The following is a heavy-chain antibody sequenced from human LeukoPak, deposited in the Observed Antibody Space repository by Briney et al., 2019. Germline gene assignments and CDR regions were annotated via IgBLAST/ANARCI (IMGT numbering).Heavy chain of an antibody. CDR1: GFSFSSYG. CDR3: TTDVLVVAASHDTFDI. V-gene: IGHV3-15*01. CDR2: IKSKTDGGTT. D-gene: IGHD2-15*01. Sequence: GSLRLSCAASGFSFSSYGMHWVRQAPGKGLEWVGRIKSKTDGGTTDYAAPVKGRFTISRDDSKNTLYLQMNSLKTEDTAVYYCTTDVLVVAASHDTFDIWGQGTMVTVSS. J-gene: IGHJ3*02.